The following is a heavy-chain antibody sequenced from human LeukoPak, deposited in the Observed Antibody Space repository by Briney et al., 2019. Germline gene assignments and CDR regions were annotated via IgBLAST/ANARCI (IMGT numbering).Heavy chain of an antibody. CDR1: GFTFSSYS. V-gene: IGHV3-21*01. J-gene: IGHJ6*03. CDR2: ISSSSSYI. CDR3: ARGICSGGSCYIGYYYYYYMDV. Sequence: GGSLRLSCAASGFTFSSYSMNWVRQAPGKGLEWVSSISSSSSYIYYADSVKGRFTISRDNAKNSLYLQMNSLRAEDTAVYYCARGICSGGSCYIGYYYYYYMDVWGKGTTVTVSS. D-gene: IGHD2-15*01.